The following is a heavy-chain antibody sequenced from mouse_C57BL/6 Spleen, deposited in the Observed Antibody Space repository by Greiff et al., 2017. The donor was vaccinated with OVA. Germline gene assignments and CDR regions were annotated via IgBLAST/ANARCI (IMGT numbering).Heavy chain of an antibody. J-gene: IGHJ3*01. D-gene: IGHD1-2*01. CDR3: ARLERGVFAY. Sequence: QVQLQQSGAELVRPGSSVKLSCKASGYTFTSYWMHWVKQRPIQGLEWIGNIDPSDSETHYNQKFKDKATLTVDKSSSTAYMQLSSLTSEDSAVYYCARLERGVFAYWGQGTLVTVSA. CDR1: GYTFTSYW. CDR2: IDPSDSET. V-gene: IGHV1-52*01.